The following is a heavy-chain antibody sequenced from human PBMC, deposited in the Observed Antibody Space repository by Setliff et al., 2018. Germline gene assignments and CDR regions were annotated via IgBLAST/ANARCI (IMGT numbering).Heavy chain of an antibody. V-gene: IGHV5-51*01. CDR1: GYSFTSYW. Sequence: GESLKISCKGSGYSFTSYWIGWVRQMPGKGLEWMGIIYPGDPDTRYSPSFQGQVTISADKSISTAYLQWSILKASDTAMYYCARLATDYGDYESLNYFDYWGQGTLVTVSS. D-gene: IGHD4-17*01. J-gene: IGHJ4*02. CDR2: IYPGDPDT. CDR3: ARLATDYGDYESLNYFDY.